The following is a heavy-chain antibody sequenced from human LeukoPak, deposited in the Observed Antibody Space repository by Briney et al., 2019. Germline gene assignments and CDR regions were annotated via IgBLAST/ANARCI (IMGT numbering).Heavy chain of an antibody. J-gene: IGHJ4*02. CDR3: AREGVGSGSSYSYSLGSPQGADY. V-gene: IGHV1-8*01. CDR1: GYTFTSYD. Sequence: ASVKVSCEASGYTFTSYDINWVRQATGQGLEWMGCINPNSGNTDYAQKLQGRVTMTRNTSISTAYMELSRLISEDTAVYYGAREGVGSGSSYSYSLGSPQGADYWGQGTLVTVSS. D-gene: IGHD5-18*01. CDR2: INPNSGNT.